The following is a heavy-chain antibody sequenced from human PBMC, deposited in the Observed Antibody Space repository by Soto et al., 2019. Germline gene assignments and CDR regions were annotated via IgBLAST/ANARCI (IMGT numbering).Heavy chain of an antibody. CDR2: IYYSGST. Sequence: SETLSLTCTVSGGSISSYYWSWIRQPPGKGLEWIGYIYYSGSTNYSPSLKSRVTISVDTSKNQFSLKLSSVTAADTAVYYCARWDYYGMDVWGQGTTVTVSS. J-gene: IGHJ6*02. CDR1: GGSISSYY. CDR3: ARWDYYGMDV. V-gene: IGHV4-59*01.